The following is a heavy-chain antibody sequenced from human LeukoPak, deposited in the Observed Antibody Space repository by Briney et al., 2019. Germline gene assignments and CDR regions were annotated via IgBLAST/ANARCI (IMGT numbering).Heavy chain of an antibody. Sequence: SETLSLTCTVSGGSIRRHYWSWIRQPPGKGLEWIGYIYYSGSTNYNPSLKSRVTISVDTSKNQFSLKLSSVTAADTAVYYCARVTSGRFDYWGQGTLVTVSS. CDR2: IYYSGST. CDR3: ARVTSGRFDY. CDR1: GGSIRRHY. D-gene: IGHD3-10*01. V-gene: IGHV4-59*11. J-gene: IGHJ4*02.